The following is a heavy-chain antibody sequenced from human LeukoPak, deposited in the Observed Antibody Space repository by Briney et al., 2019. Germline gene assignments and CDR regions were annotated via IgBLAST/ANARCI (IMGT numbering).Heavy chain of an antibody. CDR1: GGSISSYY. D-gene: IGHD2-15*01. CDR2: IYYSGST. V-gene: IGHV4-59*01. Sequence: SETLSLTCTVSGGSISSYYWSWLRQPPGKGPEWIGYIYYSGSTNYNPSLTSRVTISVDTSKNHFSLKLSSVTSADTAVYYCARAYRHCSGGSCYFPLCDYWGQGTLVTVSS. J-gene: IGHJ4*02. CDR3: ARAYRHCSGGSCYFPLCDY.